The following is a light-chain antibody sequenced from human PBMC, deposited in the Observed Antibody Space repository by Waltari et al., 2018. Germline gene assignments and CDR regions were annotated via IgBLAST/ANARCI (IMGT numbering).Light chain of an antibody. J-gene: IGKJ2*01. Sequence: EIVMTQSPATLSVSPGERATLSCRACQFVSSNLAWYQQKPGQAPRLLIYDASTRAAGIPGRFSGSGSGTEFTLTISSLQSEDVAVYYCQQYNSWPPKYTFGQGTKLEIK. CDR3: QQYNSWPPKYT. V-gene: IGKV3-15*01. CDR1: QFVSSN. CDR2: DAS.